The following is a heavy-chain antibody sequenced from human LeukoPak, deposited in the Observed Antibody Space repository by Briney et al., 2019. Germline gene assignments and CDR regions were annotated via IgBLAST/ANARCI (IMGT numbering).Heavy chain of an antibody. J-gene: IGHJ3*02. CDR1: GGTFSSYA. CDR2: IIPIFGTA. V-gene: IGHV1-69*01. CDR3: AGYHDYGDYRAFDI. Sequence: SVKVSCKASGGTFSSYAISWARQAPGQGLEWMGGIIPIFGTANYAQKFQGRVTITADESTSTAYMELSSLRSEDTAVYYCAGYHDYGDYRAFDIWGQGTMVTVSS. D-gene: IGHD4-17*01.